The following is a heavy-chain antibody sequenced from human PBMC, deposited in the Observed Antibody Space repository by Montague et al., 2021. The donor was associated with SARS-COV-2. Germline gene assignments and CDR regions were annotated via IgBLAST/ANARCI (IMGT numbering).Heavy chain of an antibody. V-gene: IGHV4-39*01. Sequence: SETLSLTCDASGVSINNNSYYWGWIRQPPGKGLEWIGTIYYSGSTYYNPSLKSRVTISVDTSKNQFSLRVRSVTAADTAVYYCARHLFSFSDSGTLGYFDYWGHGTLVAVSS. D-gene: IGHD3-10*01. CDR1: GVSINNNSYY. J-gene: IGHJ4*01. CDR2: IYYSGST. CDR3: ARHLFSFSDSGTLGYFDY.